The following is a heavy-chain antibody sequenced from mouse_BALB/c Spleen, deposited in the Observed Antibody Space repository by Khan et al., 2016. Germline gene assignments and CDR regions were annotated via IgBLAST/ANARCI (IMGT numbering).Heavy chain of an antibody. V-gene: IGHV10-1*02. CDR2: IRSKSNNYAT. CDR3: VRHYYCSNWYFDV. CDR1: GFTFNTYA. Sequence: EVELVESGGGLVQPKGSLKLSCAASGFTFNTYAMNWVRQAPGKGLEWVARIRSKSNNYATYYADSVKDRFTISRDDSQSMLYLQMNNLKTEYTAMYYCVRHYYCSNWYFDVWGAGTTVTVSS. D-gene: IGHD1-1*01. J-gene: IGHJ1*01.